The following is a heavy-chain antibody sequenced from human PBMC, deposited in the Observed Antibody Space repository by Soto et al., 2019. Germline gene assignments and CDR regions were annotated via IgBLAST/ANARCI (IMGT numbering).Heavy chain of an antibody. CDR1: GFTVGNNY. CDR2: IYSTGTT. V-gene: IGHV3-53*01. Sequence: EVQLVESGGGLIQHGGSLKLACAASGFTVGNNYMSWVRQAPGKGLEWVSLIYSTGTTKYADSVKGRCTVSRDNTKNTLYLRTTSLVARDTAVAYCAKYVIGSGCQYISFGYWGQGILIT. CDR3: AKYVIGSGCQYISFGY. D-gene: IGHD3-10*01. J-gene: IGHJ4*02.